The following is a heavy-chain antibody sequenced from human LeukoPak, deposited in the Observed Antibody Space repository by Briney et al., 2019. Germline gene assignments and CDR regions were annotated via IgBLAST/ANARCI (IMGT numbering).Heavy chain of an antibody. CDR3: AKIRVGPSVHSAYFDY. CDR1: GFTFSSYA. V-gene: IGHV3-23*01. D-gene: IGHD1-26*01. J-gene: IGHJ4*02. CDR2: VNSAGYST. Sequence: LPGGSLRLSCAASGFTFSSYAMSWVRQAPGKGLEWVSAVNSAGYSTYYADSVKGRFTSSRDNSKNTLSLQMNNLRAEDTAVYYCAKIRVGPSVHSAYFDYWGQGTLVTVSS.